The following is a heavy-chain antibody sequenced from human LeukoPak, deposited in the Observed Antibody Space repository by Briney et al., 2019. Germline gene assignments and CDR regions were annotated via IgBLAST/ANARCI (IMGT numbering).Heavy chain of an antibody. D-gene: IGHD3-22*01. J-gene: IGHJ4*02. CDR1: GFTFNSNW. CDR2: IKQDGSEK. Sequence: PGGPLRLSCAGSGFTFNSNWMSWVRQAPGKGLEWVANIKQDGSEKYYMDSVKGRFTISRDNAKNSLSLQMNSLRAEDTAVYYCARDKYYDRYFDSWGQGTLVTVSS. V-gene: IGHV3-7*01. CDR3: ARDKYYDRYFDS.